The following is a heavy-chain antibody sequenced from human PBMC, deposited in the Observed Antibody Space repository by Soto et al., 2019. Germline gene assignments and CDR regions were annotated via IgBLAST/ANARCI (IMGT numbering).Heavy chain of an antibody. J-gene: IGHJ6*03. V-gene: IGHV3-23*01. D-gene: IGHD2-2*03. CDR3: AVAGMVNVVLGRGKDYIDF. CDR1: GFTFSSYA. Sequence: EVQLLESGGGLVQPGGSLRLSCAASGFTFSSYAISWVRQLPGKGLEWVSTLSGSGTTTYYADSVTGRFTISRDNPKTTLYMQRNSLRAHDPAVYDCAVAGMVNVVLGRGKDYIDFWGKGTRVTVSS. CDR2: LSGSGTTT.